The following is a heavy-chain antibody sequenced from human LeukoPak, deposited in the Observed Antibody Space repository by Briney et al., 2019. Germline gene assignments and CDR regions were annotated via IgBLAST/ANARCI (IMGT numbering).Heavy chain of an antibody. J-gene: IGHJ3*02. CDR2: IFSSGST. CDR3: ARCILRYTRSDAFDI. Sequence: SETLSLTCTVSGGSVSSGTYYWSWIRQPAGKRLEWIGRIFSSGSTNCNPSLESRVTISLDTSKNQFSLKLSSVTAADTAVYYCARCILRYTRSDAFDIWGQGTMVTVSS. V-gene: IGHV4-61*10. D-gene: IGHD3-9*01. CDR1: GGSVSSGTYY.